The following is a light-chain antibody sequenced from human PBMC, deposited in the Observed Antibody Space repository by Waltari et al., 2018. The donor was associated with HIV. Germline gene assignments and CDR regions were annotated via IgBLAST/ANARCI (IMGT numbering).Light chain of an antibody. Sequence: DIQLTQSPAVLSASFEDRVTIACPASHTTRSYLAWYQKKPGKAPKLLIYAGSTLQSGVPSRFSGSGSGTEFTLTISSLQPEYFATYYCQQLNTYPVTFGPGTRVEIK. V-gene: IGKV1-9*01. CDR3: QQLNTYPVT. CDR2: AGS. CDR1: HTTRSY. J-gene: IGKJ3*01.